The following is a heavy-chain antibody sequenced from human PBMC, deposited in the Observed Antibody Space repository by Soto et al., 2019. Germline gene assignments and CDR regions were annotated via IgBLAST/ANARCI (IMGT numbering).Heavy chain of an antibody. CDR2: IIPIFGTA. V-gene: IGHV1-69*12. CDR1: GGTFSSYA. J-gene: IGHJ6*02. Sequence: QVQLVQSGAEVKKPGSSVKVSCKASGGTFSSYAISWVRQAPGQGLEWMGGIIPIFGTANYAQKFQGRVTITADESTSTAYVELSSLRSEDTAVYYCARGGNGGSPNYFYYYGMDVWGQGTTVTVSS. D-gene: IGHD7-27*01. CDR3: ARGGNGGSPNYFYYYGMDV.